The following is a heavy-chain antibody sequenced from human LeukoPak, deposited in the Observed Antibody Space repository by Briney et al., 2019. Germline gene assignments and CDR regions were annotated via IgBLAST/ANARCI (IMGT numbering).Heavy chain of an antibody. D-gene: IGHD3-22*01. J-gene: IGHJ5*02. CDR3: ARVGSQYYYDSSGYYFTDNWFDP. CDR1: GFTFSSYG. Sequence: GGSLRLSCAASGFTFSSYGMSWVRQAPGKGLEWVSAISGSGGSTYYADSVKGRFTISRDNSKNTLYLQMNSLRAEDTAVYYCARVGSQYYYDSSGYYFTDNWFDPWGQGTLVTVSS. V-gene: IGHV3-23*01. CDR2: ISGSGGST.